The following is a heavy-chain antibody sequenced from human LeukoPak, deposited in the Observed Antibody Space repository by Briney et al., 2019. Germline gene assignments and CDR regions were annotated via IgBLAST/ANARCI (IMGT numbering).Heavy chain of an antibody. CDR3: ARDSMYSGRYYDAFDM. J-gene: IGHJ3*02. CDR2: ISYAGSNK. V-gene: IGHV3-30*09. CDR1: GLTFSSYA. Sequence: GGSLRLSCAASGLTFSSYAMHWVRQAPGRGLEWVAVISYAGSNKYYADSVKGRFAISRGNSKNTLYLQMNSLRAEDTAVYYCARDSMYSGRYYDAFDMWGQGTKVTVSS. D-gene: IGHD1-26*01.